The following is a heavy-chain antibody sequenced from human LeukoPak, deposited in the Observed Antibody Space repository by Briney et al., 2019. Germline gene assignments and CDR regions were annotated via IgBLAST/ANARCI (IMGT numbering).Heavy chain of an antibody. CDR3: ARDRGYSTFDY. Sequence: GGSLRLSCAASAFTFSNYWMSWVRQAPGKGLEWVANIKEDGSKINYVDSVKGRFTISRDNAKNSLYLQMNSLRVDDTAVYYCARDRGYSTFDYWGQGTLVTVSS. V-gene: IGHV3-7*01. CDR2: IKEDGSKI. CDR1: AFTFSNYW. J-gene: IGHJ4*02. D-gene: IGHD4-23*01.